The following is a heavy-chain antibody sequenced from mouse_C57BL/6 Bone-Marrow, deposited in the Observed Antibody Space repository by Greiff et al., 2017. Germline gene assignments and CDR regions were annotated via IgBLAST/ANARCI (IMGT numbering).Heavy chain of an antibody. D-gene: IGHD1-1*01. Sequence: VQLVESGPGLVAPSQSLSITCTVSGFSLTSYGVSWVRQPPGKGLEWLGVIWGDGSTNCHSALLSSLGISKDNSKSQVFSKLNRLQTYDTATYYCAKSEYYGSGAYWGQGTLVTVSA. CDR1: GFSLTSYG. CDR2: IWGDGST. J-gene: IGHJ3*01. CDR3: AKSEYYGSGAY. V-gene: IGHV2-3*01.